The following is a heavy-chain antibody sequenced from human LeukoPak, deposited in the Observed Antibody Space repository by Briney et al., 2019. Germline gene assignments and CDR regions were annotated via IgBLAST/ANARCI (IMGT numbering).Heavy chain of an antibody. J-gene: IGHJ4*02. V-gene: IGHV4-4*09. CDR1: GASITNYF. CDR2: VYSGAY. D-gene: IGHD3-3*01. Sequence: SETLSLTCTVSGASITNYFWGWIRQPPGKGLQWIGYVYSGAYYYNPSLVSRLTVSVDTAKNQFSLGLRSVTAADTAVYYCARLRPRTNYDFSSGYYAFDYWVQGTLVTVSS. CDR3: ARLRPRTNYDFSSGYYAFDY.